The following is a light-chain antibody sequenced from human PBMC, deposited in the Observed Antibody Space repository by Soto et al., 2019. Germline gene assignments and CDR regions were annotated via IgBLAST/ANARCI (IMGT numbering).Light chain of an antibody. J-gene: IGKJ1*01. CDR1: HSISSW. CDR2: DAS. V-gene: IGKV1-5*01. Sequence: DIQMTQSPSTLSAYVGDRVTITCRASHSISSWLAWYQQKPGEAPTLLIYDASSLESGVPSRFSGGGSETEFTLTISSLQPDDVATYYCQHYHDYPWTFGQGTKVDIK. CDR3: QHYHDYPWT.